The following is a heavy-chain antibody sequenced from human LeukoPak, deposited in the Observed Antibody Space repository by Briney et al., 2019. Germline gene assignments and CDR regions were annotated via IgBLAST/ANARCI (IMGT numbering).Heavy chain of an antibody. D-gene: IGHD3-3*01. Sequence: GGSLRLSCAASGFTFSDYYMSWIRQAPGKGLEWVSYISSSGSTIYYADSVKGRFTISRDNAKNSLYLQMNSLRAEDTAVYYCARQGKYYDFWSGYYHDAFDIWGQGTMVTVSS. CDR1: GFTFSDYY. CDR3: ARQGKYYDFWSGYYHDAFDI. V-gene: IGHV3-11*04. J-gene: IGHJ3*02. CDR2: ISSSGSTI.